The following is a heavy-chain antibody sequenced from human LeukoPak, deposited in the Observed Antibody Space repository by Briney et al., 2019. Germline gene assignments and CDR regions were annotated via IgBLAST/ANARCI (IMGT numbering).Heavy chain of an antibody. CDR1: GGSISISYY. CDR3: ARVMYYYGSGSVDWFDP. V-gene: IGHV4-39*07. J-gene: IGHJ5*02. D-gene: IGHD3-10*01. CDR2: IYYSGST. Sequence: SETLSLTCTVSGGSISISYYWGWIRQPPGKGLEWIGSIYYSGSTYYNPSLKSRVTISVDTSKNQFSLKLSSVTAADTAVYYCARVMYYYGSGSVDWFDPWGQGTLVTVSS.